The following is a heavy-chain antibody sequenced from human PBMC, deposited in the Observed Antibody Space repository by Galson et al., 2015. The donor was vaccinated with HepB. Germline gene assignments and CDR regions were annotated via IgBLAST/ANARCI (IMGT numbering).Heavy chain of an antibody. V-gene: IGHV4-39*01. CDR1: GGSISSSSYY. Sequence: TLSLTCTVSGGSISSSSYYWGWLRQPPRKGLEWIGSFYYTGNTHYNPSLKSRVTISGDTSKNQFSLKLNSVTAADTAVYYCARQESESKTYAADNWGQGTLVTVSS. CDR3: ARQESESKTYAADN. D-gene: IGHD2-2*01. J-gene: IGHJ4*02. CDR2: FYYTGNT.